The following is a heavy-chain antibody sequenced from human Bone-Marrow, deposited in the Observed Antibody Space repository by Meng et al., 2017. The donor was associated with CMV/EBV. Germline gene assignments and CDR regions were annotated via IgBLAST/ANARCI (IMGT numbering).Heavy chain of an antibody. J-gene: IGHJ4*02. Sequence: SGGTVSSYAISWVRQAPGQGLEWMGGIIPIFGTANYAQKFQGRVTITTDESTSTAYMELSSLRSEDTAVYYCARTNHCSSTSCYLGYWGQGTLVTVSS. CDR1: GGTVSSYA. D-gene: IGHD2-2*01. V-gene: IGHV1-69*05. CDR3: ARTNHCSSTSCYLGY. CDR2: IIPIFGTA.